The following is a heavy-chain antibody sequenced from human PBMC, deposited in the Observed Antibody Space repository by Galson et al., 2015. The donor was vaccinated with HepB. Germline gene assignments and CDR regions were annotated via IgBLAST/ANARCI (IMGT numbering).Heavy chain of an antibody. J-gene: IGHJ6*02. CDR3: VGWQVRSYHYYGMDV. CDR1: GFTLSRNV. D-gene: IGHD6-19*01. V-gene: IGHV3-23*01. Sequence: SLRLSCAASGFTLSRNVMTWVRQAPGKGLEWVSGISGGGGGTYYADSVKGRFTISRDNSKNTLSLQMNSLRPEDTAVYYCVGWQVRSYHYYGMDVWGQGTTVTVSS. CDR2: ISGGGGGT.